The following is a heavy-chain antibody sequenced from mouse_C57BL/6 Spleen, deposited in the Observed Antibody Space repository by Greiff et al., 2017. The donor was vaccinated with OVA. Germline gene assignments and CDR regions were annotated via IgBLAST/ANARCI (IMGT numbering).Heavy chain of an antibody. D-gene: IGHD1-1*01. V-gene: IGHV7-3*01. J-gene: IGHJ2*01. CDR1: GFTFTDYY. Sequence: VQLKESGGGLVQPGGSLSLSCAASGFTFTDYYMSWVRQPPGKALEWLGFIRNKANGYTTEYSASVKGRFTISRDNSQSILYLQMNALRAEDSATYYCARFHYYGSSLDYWGQGTTLTVSS. CDR3: ARFHYYGSSLDY. CDR2: IRNKANGYTT.